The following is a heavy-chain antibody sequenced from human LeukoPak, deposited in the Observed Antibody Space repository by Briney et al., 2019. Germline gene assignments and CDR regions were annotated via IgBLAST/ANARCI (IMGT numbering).Heavy chain of an antibody. Sequence: GPLRLPCAASGFTFSSYAMSWVRQAPGKGLEGVSAISGSGGSTYYADSVKGRFTISRDNSKNTLYLQMNSLRAEDTAVYYCAKAGSDTAMVHIMDYWGQGTLVTVSS. J-gene: IGHJ4*02. D-gene: IGHD5-18*01. CDR1: GFTFSSYA. CDR3: AKAGSDTAMVHIMDY. CDR2: ISGSGGST. V-gene: IGHV3-23*01.